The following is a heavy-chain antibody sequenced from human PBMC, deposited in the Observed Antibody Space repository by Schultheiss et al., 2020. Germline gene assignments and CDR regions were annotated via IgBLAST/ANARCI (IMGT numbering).Heavy chain of an antibody. Sequence: GGSLRLSCAASGFTFSSYDMHWVRQATGKGLEWVSAIGTAGDTYYSGSVEGRFTVSRENAKNSLYLQLNGLRAGDTAVYYCARGGSGSSSGFYYYGMDVWGQGTTVTVSS. J-gene: IGHJ6*02. CDR2: IGTAGDT. CDR3: ARGGSGSSSGFYYYGMDV. V-gene: IGHV3-13*01. CDR1: GFTFSSYD. D-gene: IGHD6-6*01.